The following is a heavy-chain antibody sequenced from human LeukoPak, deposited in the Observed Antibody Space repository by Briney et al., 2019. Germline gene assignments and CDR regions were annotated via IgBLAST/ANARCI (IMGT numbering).Heavy chain of an antibody. V-gene: IGHV3-7*01. CDR3: ARIVGATDAVDI. Sequence: GGSLRLSCTASGFTFRSYWLSRVRQAPGKGLEWVANIKQDGSEKYYVDSVKGRFTISRDNAKNSLYLQMNSLRAEDTAAYYCARIVGATDAVDIWGQGTMVTVSS. D-gene: IGHD1-26*01. CDR2: IKQDGSEK. CDR1: GFTFRSYW. J-gene: IGHJ3*02.